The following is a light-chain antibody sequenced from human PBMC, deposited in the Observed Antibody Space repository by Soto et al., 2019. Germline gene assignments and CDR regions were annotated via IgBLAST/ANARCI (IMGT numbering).Light chain of an antibody. J-gene: IGKJ1*01. CDR3: QERSNWPWT. CDR2: DAS. V-gene: IGKV3-11*01. Sequence: EIVLTQSPATLSLSPGDRATLSCRASQSISSYLAWYQHKPGQAPRLLIYDASKRATGIPARFSGSGSGTDLTLTISNQEPKDLVVQYRQERSNWPWTFGQGTKVEIK. CDR1: QSISSY.